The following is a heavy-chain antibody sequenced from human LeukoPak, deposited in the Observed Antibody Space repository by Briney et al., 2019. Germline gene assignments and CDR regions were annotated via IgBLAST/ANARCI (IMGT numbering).Heavy chain of an antibody. Sequence: ASVTVSCKASGYAFTSYYMHWVRQAPGQGLEWMGIINPSGGSTSYAQKFQGRVTMTRDTSTSTVYMELSSLRSEDTAVYYCARDIVVVPAATTYYYGMDVWGQGTTVTVSS. CDR1: GYAFTSYY. V-gene: IGHV1-46*01. CDR2: INPSGGST. CDR3: ARDIVVVPAATTYYYGMDV. J-gene: IGHJ6*02. D-gene: IGHD2-2*01.